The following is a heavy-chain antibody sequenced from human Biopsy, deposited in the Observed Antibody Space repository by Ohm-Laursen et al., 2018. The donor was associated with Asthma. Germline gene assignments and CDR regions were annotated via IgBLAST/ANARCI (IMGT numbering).Heavy chain of an antibody. J-gene: IGHJ2*01. V-gene: IGHV4-39*02. CDR1: GDAMSTSGSY. CDR2: IYYRGRT. Sequence: SQTLSLTCIVSGDAMSTSGSYWGWIRQSPGKGLEWIGSIYYRGRTHYNPSLESRVTISADTSKNHFSLKVTSVTAADTAVYYCARAVSSSSYWYFDLWGRGDLVTVSS. D-gene: IGHD6-6*01. CDR3: ARAVSSSSYWYFDL.